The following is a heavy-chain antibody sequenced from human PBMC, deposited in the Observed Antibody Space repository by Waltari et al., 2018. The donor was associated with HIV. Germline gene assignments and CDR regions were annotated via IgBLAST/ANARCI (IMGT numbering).Heavy chain of an antibody. D-gene: IGHD6-25*01. CDR3: ARGAAAASSTNGPALNY. V-gene: IGHV1-69*09. J-gene: IGHJ4*02. Sequence: QMPLVQSGAALKKPGSSVKVSCTASGASVSPYSVTWLRQAPGQGLEWMGMIVPGLGSTNYAQKFHRRVTITADKSTTTAFMEMSSLRSDDSAVYYCARGAAAASSTNGPALNYWGQGTLVTVSS. CDR1: GASVSPYS. CDR2: IVPGLGST.